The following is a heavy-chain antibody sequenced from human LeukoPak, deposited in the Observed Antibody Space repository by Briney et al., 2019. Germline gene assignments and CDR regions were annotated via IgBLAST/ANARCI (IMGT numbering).Heavy chain of an antibody. D-gene: IGHD6-6*01. V-gene: IGHV4-59*12. CDR1: GGSISSYY. CDR3: VRRVAVRGFYGFDI. Sequence: SETLSLTCTVSGGSISSYYWSWIRQPPGKGLEWIGYFYYTGNSNYNPSLKSRVTMSLDTSKNQFSLKLSSVTAADTAVFYCVRRVAVRGFYGFDIWGQGAMVTVSS. J-gene: IGHJ3*02. CDR2: FYYTGNS.